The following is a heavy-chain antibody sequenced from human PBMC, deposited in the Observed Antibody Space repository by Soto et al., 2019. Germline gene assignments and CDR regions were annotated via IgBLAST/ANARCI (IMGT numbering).Heavy chain of an antibody. D-gene: IGHD2-21*02. Sequence: SETLSLTCAVSGGSISSGGYAWAWIRLPPGKGLEWVGYIYQSGSTYYNPSLKSRVTIAADRSKNQFSLNLASVTAADTAVYYCARSYSGGDAYFDYWGQGTVVTVSS. CDR1: GGSISSGGYA. CDR2: IYQSGST. V-gene: IGHV4-30-2*01. J-gene: IGHJ4*02. CDR3: ARSYSGGDAYFDY.